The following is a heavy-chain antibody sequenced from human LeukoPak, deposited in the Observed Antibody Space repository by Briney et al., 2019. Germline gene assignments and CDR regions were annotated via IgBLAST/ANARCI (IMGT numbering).Heavy chain of an antibody. J-gene: IGHJ4*02. CDR3: AREVSEGFDF. CDR2: FGTRSTSI. CDR1: GFTFSGYS. V-gene: IGHV3-21*01. Sequence: SGGSLRLSCTASGFTFSGYSMNWIRQAPGKGLEWVSSFGTRSTSIYHAGSVKGRFAISRDNARNSLYLQMNSLRAEDTALYYCAREVSEGFDFWGQGTLVTVSS. D-gene: IGHD3-22*01.